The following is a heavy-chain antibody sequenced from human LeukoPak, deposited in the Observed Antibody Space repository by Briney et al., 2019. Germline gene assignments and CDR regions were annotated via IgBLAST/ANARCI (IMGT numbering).Heavy chain of an antibody. V-gene: IGHV3-30*03. CDR1: GFTFSSYG. CDR3: ARDYYDSSAPEDY. D-gene: IGHD3-22*01. Sequence: GGSLRLSCAASGFTFSSYGMHWVRQAPGKGLEWVAVISYDGSNKYYADSVKGRFTISRDNSKNTLYLQMNSLRAEDTAVYYCARDYYDSSAPEDYWGQGTLVTVSS. J-gene: IGHJ4*02. CDR2: ISYDGSNK.